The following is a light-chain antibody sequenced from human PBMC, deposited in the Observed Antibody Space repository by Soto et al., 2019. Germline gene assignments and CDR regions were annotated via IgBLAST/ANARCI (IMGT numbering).Light chain of an antibody. J-gene: IGKJ4*01. V-gene: IGKV1-9*01. CDR2: GAS. CDR1: QGITSY. Sequence: IQLTQSPSSLSASVGDSVTITCRASQGITSYLAWYQQKPGKAPNLLIYGASTLQSGVPSRFSGSGSGTDFTLTINSLQAEDFATYYCQQTRIYPSTFGGGTKVNIK. CDR3: QQTRIYPST.